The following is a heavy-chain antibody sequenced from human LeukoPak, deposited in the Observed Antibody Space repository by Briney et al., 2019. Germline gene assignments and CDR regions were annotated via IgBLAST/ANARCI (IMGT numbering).Heavy chain of an antibody. CDR1: GFTLSSYA. CDR2: ISGSGGST. CDR3: ARVSIGIVVVPAASPYFYYYYMDV. Sequence: GGSLRLSCAASGFTLSSYAMSWVGQAPGKGLEWVAAISGSGGSTYYADSAKGRFTISRDNAKNSLYLQMNSLRAEDTAVYYCARVSIGIVVVPAASPYFYYYYMDVWGKGTTVTVSS. D-gene: IGHD2-2*01. J-gene: IGHJ6*03. V-gene: IGHV3-23*01.